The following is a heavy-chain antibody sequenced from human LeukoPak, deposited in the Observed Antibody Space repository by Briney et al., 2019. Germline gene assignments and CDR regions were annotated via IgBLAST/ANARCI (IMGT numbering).Heavy chain of an antibody. Sequence: GTSLSLSCAVSGFTSSTNSMNWVRQAPGQGLEWLSYIGSTGTTYYGDSVKGRFTISRDNAKNSLYLQMNSLTAEDTAVYYCARGPGINGSTFHWYFDLWGRGTLVTVPS. CDR2: IGSTGTT. CDR1: GFTSSTNS. D-gene: IGHD1-20*01. J-gene: IGHJ2*01. V-gene: IGHV3-48*01. CDR3: ARGPGINGSTFHWYFDL.